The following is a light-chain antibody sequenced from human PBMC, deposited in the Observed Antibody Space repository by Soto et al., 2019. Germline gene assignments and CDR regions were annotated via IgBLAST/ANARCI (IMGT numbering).Light chain of an antibody. J-gene: IGLJ3*02. CDR3: FSYTANDNWV. CDR1: NSDVGRYNS. CDR2: AVR. Sequence: QSALTQPHSVSGSPGQSVTISCTRTNSDVGRYNSVSWYEQLPGKAPQLIISAVRQRPSGVPDRFSGSKSGNTASLTISGLQTDDEADYFCFSYTANDNWVFGGGTKVTV. V-gene: IGLV2-11*01.